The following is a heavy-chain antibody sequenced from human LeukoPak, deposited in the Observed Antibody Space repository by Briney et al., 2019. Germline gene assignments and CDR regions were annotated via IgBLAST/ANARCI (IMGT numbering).Heavy chain of an antibody. J-gene: IGHJ4*02. V-gene: IGHV4-39*01. CDR2: IYYSGST. D-gene: IGHD5-12*01. CDR3: ARHETTKWLRLRGWNFDY. Sequence: PSETLSPTCTVSGGSISSSSYYWGWIRQPPGKGLEWIGSIYYSGSTYYNPSLKSRVTISVDTSRNQFSLKLSSVTAADTAVYYCARHETTKWLRLRGWNFDYWGQGTLVTVSS. CDR1: GGSISSSSYY.